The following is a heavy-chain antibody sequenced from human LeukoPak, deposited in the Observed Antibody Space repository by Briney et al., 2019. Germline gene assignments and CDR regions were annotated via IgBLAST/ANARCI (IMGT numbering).Heavy chain of an antibody. J-gene: IGHJ4*02. V-gene: IGHV3-53*01. CDR1: GFTVSNSF. D-gene: IGHD7-27*01. Sequence: QSGGSLRLSCAASGFTVSNSFMTWVRQAPGKGLEWVSVIYSGGDTYYTDSVKGRFTISRDHSKNTLFLQMNSLRADDTAVYYCAKTGGPWDWGQGTLVTVSS. CDR3: AKTGGPWD. CDR2: IYSGGDT.